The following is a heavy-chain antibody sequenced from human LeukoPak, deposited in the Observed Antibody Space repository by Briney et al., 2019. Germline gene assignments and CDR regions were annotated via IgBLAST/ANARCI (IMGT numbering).Heavy chain of an antibody. CDR2: ISYDGSNK. CDR3: ARLFNGD. V-gene: IGHV3-30*04. D-gene: IGHD4-17*01. Sequence: GGSLRLSCAASGFTFSSYAMHWVRQAPGKGLEWVAVISYDGSNKYYADSVKGRFTISRDNSKNTLYLQMNSLRAEDTAVYYCARLFNGDWGQGTLVTVSS. CDR1: GFTFSSYA. J-gene: IGHJ4*02.